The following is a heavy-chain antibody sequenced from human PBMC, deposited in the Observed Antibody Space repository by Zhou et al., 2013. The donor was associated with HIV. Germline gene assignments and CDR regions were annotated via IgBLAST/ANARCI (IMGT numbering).Heavy chain of an antibody. CDR3: ARSDYSNQDYYYHIEV. J-gene: IGHJ6*03. D-gene: IGHD4-4*01. CDR2: IIPMFGAP. CDR1: GGTFSRYA. V-gene: IGHV1-69*01. Sequence: QVSLVQSGAEVKKPGSSVKVSCKASGGTFSRYAISWVRQAPGQGLEWMGGIIPMFGAPNYAQKFQGRVTITADESTSTAYLELSSLRSEDTAVYYCARSDYSNQDYYYHIEVWAKGPRSPSP.